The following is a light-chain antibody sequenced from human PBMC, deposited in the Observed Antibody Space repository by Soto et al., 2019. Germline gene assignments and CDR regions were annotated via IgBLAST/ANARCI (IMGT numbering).Light chain of an antibody. CDR2: VTS. V-gene: IGKV3-15*01. Sequence: EIVMTQSPAPWSFPPGERATLSCRAARSVGSNLAWYQQKPGRAPRLLIYVTSTRATGIPARFSGSGSGTEFTLTIRSLQSEDFAVYYCQQYNNWPRTFGQGTKLEIK. J-gene: IGKJ2*01. CDR1: RSVGSN. CDR3: QQYNNWPRT.